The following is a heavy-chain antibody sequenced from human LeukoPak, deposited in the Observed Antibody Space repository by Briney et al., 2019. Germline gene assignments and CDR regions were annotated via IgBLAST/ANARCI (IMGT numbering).Heavy chain of an antibody. D-gene: IGHD3-16*01. CDR1: GFTFSDHY. Sequence: GGSLRLSCAASGFTFSDHYMSWIRQAPGKGLEWVSYISSSGSTIYYADSVKGRFTISRDNAKNSLYLQMNSLRAEDTAVYYCARPTYYDYVWGSYPPVIDYWGQGTLVTVSS. CDR3: ARPTYYDYVWGSYPPVIDY. CDR2: ISSSGSTI. J-gene: IGHJ4*02. V-gene: IGHV3-11*01.